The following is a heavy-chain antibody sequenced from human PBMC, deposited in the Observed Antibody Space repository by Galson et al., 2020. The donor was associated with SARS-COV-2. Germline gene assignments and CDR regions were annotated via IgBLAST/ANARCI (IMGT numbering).Heavy chain of an antibody. Sequence: SVKVSCKASGGTFSSYVISWVRQAPGQGLEWMGGIIPILGIANYAQKFQGRVTLAADKSTSTAYMELSSLRSEDTAVYYCARDAPYCSSTSCHDYWGQGTLVTVSS. CDR3: ARDAPYCSSTSCHDY. J-gene: IGHJ4*02. V-gene: IGHV1-69*10. CDR2: IIPILGIA. D-gene: IGHD2-2*01. CDR1: GGTFSSYV.